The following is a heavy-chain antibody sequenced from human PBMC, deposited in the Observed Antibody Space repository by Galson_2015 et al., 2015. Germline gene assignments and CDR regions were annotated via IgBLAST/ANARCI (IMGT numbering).Heavy chain of an antibody. CDR3: ARELFHADDDDY. CDR2: INPNSGGA. Sequence: QSGAEVKKPGESLKISCKASGYTFTGYYLHWVRQAPGQGLGWMGRINPNSGGANYAQKFQDRVTMTRDTSISTACLELSRLRSDDTAVYYCARELFHADDDDYWGQGTLVTVSS. V-gene: IGHV1-2*06. D-gene: IGHD1-1*01. J-gene: IGHJ4*02. CDR1: GYTFTGYY.